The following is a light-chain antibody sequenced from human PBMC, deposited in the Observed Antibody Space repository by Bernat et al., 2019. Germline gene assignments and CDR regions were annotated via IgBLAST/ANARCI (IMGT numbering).Light chain of an antibody. CDR3: AAWDDTLNALL. Sequence: QSVLTQPPSASGTPGQRVTVSCSGGFSNIGSNTVHWYQQLPGTAPKLLMYSDGYRPSGVPDRSSGSKSGSSASLAISGLQSEDEADYYCAAWDDTLNALLFGGGTKVTVL. V-gene: IGLV1-44*01. CDR1: FSNIGSNT. J-gene: IGLJ2*01. CDR2: SDG.